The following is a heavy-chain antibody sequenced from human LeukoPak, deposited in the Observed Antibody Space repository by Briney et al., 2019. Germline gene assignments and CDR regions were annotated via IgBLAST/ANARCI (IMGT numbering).Heavy chain of an antibody. CDR2: IYTRGST. V-gene: IGHV4-4*07. J-gene: IGHJ3*02. CDR1: GVSINNYY. Sequence: SETLSLTCTVSGVSINNYYWSWLRQPAGKGLEWIGRIYTRGSTNYNPSLKSRVTTSVDTSKNQFSLKLSSVTAADTAVYYCARGRYCSADICSGGDAFDIWGQGTMVSVSS. D-gene: IGHD2-15*01. CDR3: ARGRYCSADICSGGDAFDI.